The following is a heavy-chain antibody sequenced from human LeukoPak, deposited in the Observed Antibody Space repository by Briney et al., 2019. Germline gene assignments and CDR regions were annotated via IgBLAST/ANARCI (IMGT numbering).Heavy chain of an antibody. J-gene: IGHJ2*01. CDR2: IKQDGSEK. Sequence: GGSLRLSCAASGFTFSSYWMSWVRQAPGKGLEWVANIKQDGSEKYYVDSVKGRFTISRDNAKNSLYLQVNSLRAEDTAVYYCAKEGTWGNWYFDLWGRGTLVIVTS. CDR3: AKEGTWGNWYFDL. V-gene: IGHV3-7*01. CDR1: GFTFSSYW. D-gene: IGHD3-16*01.